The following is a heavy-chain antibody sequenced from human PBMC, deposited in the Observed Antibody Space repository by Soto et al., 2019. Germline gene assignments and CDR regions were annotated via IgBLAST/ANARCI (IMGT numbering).Heavy chain of an antibody. CDR3: AKDPSYYDSSGCFDY. Sequence: PGGSLRLSCAASGFTFSNYAMSWVRQAPGKGLEWVSAISGSGGSTYYADSVKGRFTISRDNSKNTLYLQMNSLRAEDTAVYYCAKDPSYYDSSGCFDYWGQGTLVTVSS. D-gene: IGHD3-22*01. CDR1: GFTFSNYA. V-gene: IGHV3-23*01. CDR2: ISGSGGST. J-gene: IGHJ4*02.